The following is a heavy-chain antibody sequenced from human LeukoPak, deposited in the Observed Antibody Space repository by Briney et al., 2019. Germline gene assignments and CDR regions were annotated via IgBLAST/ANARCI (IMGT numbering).Heavy chain of an antibody. Sequence: GGSLRLSCAASGFTFSSCMMNWVRQAPGKGLEWVSSINSGSTYTYYTESVKGRFTVSRDNAKNSLYLQMNSLRAEDTAVYYCARAYVDTSMVVHMDVWGQGTTVTVSS. CDR2: INSGSTYT. J-gene: IGHJ6*02. CDR3: ARAYVDTSMVVHMDV. D-gene: IGHD5-18*01. CDR1: GFTFSSCM. V-gene: IGHV3-21*01.